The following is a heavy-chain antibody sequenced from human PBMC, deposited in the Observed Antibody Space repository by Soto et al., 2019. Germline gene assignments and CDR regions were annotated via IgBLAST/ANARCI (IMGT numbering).Heavy chain of an antibody. CDR3: ARDSTVTTHYYYYYGMDV. J-gene: IGHJ6*02. V-gene: IGHV1-46*01. CDR2: INPSGGST. CDR1: GYTFTSYY. Sequence: ASVKVSCKASGYTFTSYYMHWVRQAPGQGLEWMGIINPSGGSTSYAQKFQGRVTMTRDTSTSTVYMELSSLRSEDTAVYYCARDSTVTTHYYYYYGMDVWGQGTTVTVS. D-gene: IGHD4-17*01.